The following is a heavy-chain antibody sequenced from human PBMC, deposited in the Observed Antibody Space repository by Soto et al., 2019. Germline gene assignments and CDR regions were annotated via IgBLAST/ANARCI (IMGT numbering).Heavy chain of an antibody. CDR1: GFTVSGNY. CDR3: ARESYGSNHFDY. Sequence: EVPLVESGGGLVQPGGSLRLSCAASGFTVSGNYMSWVRQAPGRGLEWVSVIYTGGSTYYADSVKGRFTISRDNSKNRLYLQMNGLRGDDTAVYYCARESYGSNHFDYWGQGTLVTVSS. CDR2: IYTGGST. D-gene: IGHD3-10*01. V-gene: IGHV3-66*01. J-gene: IGHJ4*02.